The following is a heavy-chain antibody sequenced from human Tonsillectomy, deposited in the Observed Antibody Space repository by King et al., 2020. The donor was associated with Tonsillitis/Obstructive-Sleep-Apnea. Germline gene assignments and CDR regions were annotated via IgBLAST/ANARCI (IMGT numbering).Heavy chain of an antibody. CDR1: GFTFSSYW. V-gene: IGHV3-74*01. CDR2: INSDGSST. CDR3: ARAGYCSGGSCYNHWFDP. D-gene: IGHD2-15*01. Sequence: VQLVESGGGLVQPGGSLRLSCAASGFTFSSYWMHWVRQAPGKGLVWVSRINSDGSSTSYADSVKGRFTISRDNAKNTLYLQMNSLRAEDTAVYYCARAGYCSGGSCYNHWFDPCGQGTLVTVSS. J-gene: IGHJ5*02.